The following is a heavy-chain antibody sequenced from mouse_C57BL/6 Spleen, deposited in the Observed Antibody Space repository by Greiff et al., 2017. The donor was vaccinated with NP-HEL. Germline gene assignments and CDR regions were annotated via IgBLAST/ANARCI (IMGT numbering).Heavy chain of an antibody. D-gene: IGHD1-1*01. CDR3: ARLGYYGSSQAYCDV. CDR1: GYTFTSYW. J-gene: IGHJ1*03. Sequence: QVQLQQPGAELVRPGSSVKLSCKASGYTFTSYWMHWVKQRPIQGLEWIGNIDPSDSETHYNQKFKDKATLTVDKSSSTAYMQLSSLTSEDSAVYYCARLGYYGSSQAYCDVWGTGTTVTVSS. V-gene: IGHV1-52*01. CDR2: IDPSDSET.